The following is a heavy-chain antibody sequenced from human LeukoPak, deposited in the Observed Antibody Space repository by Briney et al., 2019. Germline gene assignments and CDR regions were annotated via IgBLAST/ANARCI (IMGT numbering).Heavy chain of an antibody. CDR3: ARDRPEYYGSGQQPPEASFLYYYGMDV. CDR2: ISYDGSNK. D-gene: IGHD3-10*01. J-gene: IGHJ6*02. V-gene: IGHV3-30*04. Sequence: GRSLRLSCAASGFTFSSYAMHWVRQAPGKGLEWVAVISYDGSNKYYADSVKGRFTISRDNSKNTLYLQMNSLRAEDTAVYYCARDRPEYYGSGQQPPEASFLYYYGMDVWGQGTTVTVSS. CDR1: GFTFSSYA.